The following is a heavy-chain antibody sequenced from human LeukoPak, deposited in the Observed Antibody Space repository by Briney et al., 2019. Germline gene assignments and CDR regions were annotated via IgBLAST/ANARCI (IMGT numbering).Heavy chain of an antibody. J-gene: IGHJ4*02. CDR2: IKSKTDGGTT. CDR3: TTGWVAGSYYFDY. Sequence: TGGSLGLSCVVSGLTFSNAWMNWVRQAPGKGLEWVGRIKSKTDGGTTDYAAPVKGRFTISRDDAKNTLYLQINSLKTEDTAVYYCTTGWVAGSYYFDYWGQGTLVTVSS. D-gene: IGHD6-19*01. V-gene: IGHV3-15*01. CDR1: GLTFSNAW.